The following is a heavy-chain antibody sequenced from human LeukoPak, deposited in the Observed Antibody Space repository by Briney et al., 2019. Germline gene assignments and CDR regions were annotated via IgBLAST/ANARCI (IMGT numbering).Heavy chain of an antibody. CDR3: ARSGLYCSSTSCYTRNWFDP. CDR2: IYPGDSDT. J-gene: IGHJ5*02. Sequence: GVSLKISCKGSGYSFTSYWIGWVRQMPGKGLEWMGIIYPGDSDTRYSPSFQGQVTISADKSISTAYLQWSSLKASDTAMYYCARSGLYCSSTSCYTRNWFDPWGQGTLVTVSS. D-gene: IGHD2-2*02. CDR1: GYSFTSYW. V-gene: IGHV5-51*01.